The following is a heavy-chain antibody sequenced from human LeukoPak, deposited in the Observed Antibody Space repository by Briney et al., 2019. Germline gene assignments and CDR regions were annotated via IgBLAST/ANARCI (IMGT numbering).Heavy chain of an antibody. CDR3: ARRGGSGSYLRRNENWFDP. CDR1: GGSFSGYY. V-gene: IGHV4-34*01. D-gene: IGHD3-10*01. Sequence: KPSETLSLTCAVYGGSFSGYYWSWIRQPPGKGLEWIGEINHSGSTNYNPSLKSRVTISVDTSKNQFSLKLSSVTAADTAVYYCARRGGSGSYLRRNENWFDPWGQGTLVTVSS. J-gene: IGHJ5*02. CDR2: INHSGST.